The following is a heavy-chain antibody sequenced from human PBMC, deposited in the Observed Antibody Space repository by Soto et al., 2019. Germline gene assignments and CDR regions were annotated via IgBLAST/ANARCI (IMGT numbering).Heavy chain of an antibody. CDR1: GFTFSSFA. V-gene: IGHV3-21*06. Sequence: GGSLRLSCAASGFTFSSFAMNWVRQAPGKGLEWVSAISHSGTSTYYADSVKGRFTISRDNAKNSLFLQMNSLRAEDTAVYYCARDSVRGYYDSSGYFTALDYWGQGTLVTVSS. D-gene: IGHD3-22*01. CDR2: ISHSGTST. CDR3: ARDSVRGYYDSSGYFTALDY. J-gene: IGHJ4*02.